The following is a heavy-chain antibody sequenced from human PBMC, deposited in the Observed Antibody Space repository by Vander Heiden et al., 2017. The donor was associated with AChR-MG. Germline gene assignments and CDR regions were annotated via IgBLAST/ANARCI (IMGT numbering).Heavy chain of an antibody. CDR3: ARVLRVTAIPGYFDN. V-gene: IGHV4-59*01. D-gene: IGHD2-21*02. CDR1: AVTISGYY. Sequence: QVQLQESGPGLVKPSETLSLTCTASAVTISGYYWSWIRQPPGKGLEWIGCILYSGSTNYNPSLKSRVTISVDTSKNRFSLKLSSVTAADTAVYYCARVLRVTAIPGYFDNWGQGTLVTVS. J-gene: IGHJ4*02. CDR2: ILYSGST.